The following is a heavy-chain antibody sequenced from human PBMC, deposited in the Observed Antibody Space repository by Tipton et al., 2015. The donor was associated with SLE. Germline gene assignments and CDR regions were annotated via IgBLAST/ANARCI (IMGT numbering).Heavy chain of an antibody. D-gene: IGHD5-24*01. V-gene: IGHV4-59*01. Sequence: TLSLTCTVSGGSINSYYWCWIRQPPGKGLEWIGYIYYFGSTNYNPSLKSRVTISVDTSKNQFSLRLSSVTPADTAVYYCARDQMGLGIWGQGTMVTVSS. CDR3: ARDQMGLGI. J-gene: IGHJ3*02. CDR1: GGSINSYY. CDR2: IYYFGST.